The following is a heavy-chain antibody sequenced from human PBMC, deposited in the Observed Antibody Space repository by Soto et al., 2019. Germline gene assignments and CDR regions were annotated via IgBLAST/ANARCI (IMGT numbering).Heavy chain of an antibody. D-gene: IGHD6-13*01. Sequence: QVQLVQSGAEVKKPGSSVKVSCKASGGTFSSYAISWVRQAPGQGREWMGGIIPIFGTANYAQKFQGRVTITADDSTSTAYMELSSLRSEDTAVYYCARVCAAAGRGWFDPWGQGTLVTVSS. CDR2: IIPIFGTA. V-gene: IGHV1-69*01. J-gene: IGHJ5*02. CDR3: ARVCAAAGRGWFDP. CDR1: GGTFSSYA.